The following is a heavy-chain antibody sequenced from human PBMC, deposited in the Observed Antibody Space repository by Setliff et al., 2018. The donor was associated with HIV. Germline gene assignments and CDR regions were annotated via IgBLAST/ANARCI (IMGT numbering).Heavy chain of an antibody. Sequence: GGSLRLSCVASGFTFSSYAMSWVRQAPGKGLEWVSAISGSGGSTYYADSVKGRFTISRDNSKNTLYLQMNSLRAEDTAVYYCAKDPTTGAVAVYYFDYWGQGTLVTVSS. J-gene: IGHJ4*02. CDR3: AKDPTTGAVAVYYFDY. V-gene: IGHV3-23*01. CDR1: GFTFSSYA. CDR2: ISGSGGST. D-gene: IGHD6-19*01.